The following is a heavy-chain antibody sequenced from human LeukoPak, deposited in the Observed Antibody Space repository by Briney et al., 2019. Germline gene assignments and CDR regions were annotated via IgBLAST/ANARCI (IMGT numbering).Heavy chain of an antibody. CDR3: ARGTIFGVVRFDY. D-gene: IGHD3-3*01. CDR2: ISWNSGSI. CDR1: GFTFDDYA. J-gene: IGHJ4*02. V-gene: IGHV3-9*03. Sequence: GGSLRLSCAASGFTFDDYAMHWVRQAPGKGLGWVSGISWNSGSIGYADSVKGRFTISRDNAKNSLYLQMNSLRAEDMALYYCARGTIFGVVRFDYWGQGTLVTASS.